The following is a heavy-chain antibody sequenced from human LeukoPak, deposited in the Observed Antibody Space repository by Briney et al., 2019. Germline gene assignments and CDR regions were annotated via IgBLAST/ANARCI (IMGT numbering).Heavy chain of an antibody. CDR3: AKPASGSYTHPFDY. CDR2: ISSSSSTI. D-gene: IGHD1-26*01. Sequence: GGSLRLSCAASGFTFSSYSMNWVRQAPGKGLEWVSYISSSSSTIYYADSVKGRFTISRDNAKNSLYLQMNSLRAEDTAVYYCAKPASGSYTHPFDYWGQGTLVTVSS. J-gene: IGHJ4*02. CDR1: GFTFSSYS. V-gene: IGHV3-48*04.